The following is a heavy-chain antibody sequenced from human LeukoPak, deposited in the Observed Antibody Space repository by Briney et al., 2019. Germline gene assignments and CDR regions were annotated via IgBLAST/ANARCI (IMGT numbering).Heavy chain of an antibody. J-gene: IGHJ6*02. CDR3: ARIPGAAAGHKYYYYYYGMDV. CDR2: ISGSGGST. D-gene: IGHD6-13*01. Sequence: GGSLRLSCAASGFTFSSYAMSWVRQTPGKGLEWVSAISGSGGSTYYADSVKGRFTISRDNSKNTLYLQMNSLRAADTAVFYCARIPGAAAGHKYYYYYYGMDVWGQGTTVTVSS. V-gene: IGHV3-23*01. CDR1: GFTFSSYA.